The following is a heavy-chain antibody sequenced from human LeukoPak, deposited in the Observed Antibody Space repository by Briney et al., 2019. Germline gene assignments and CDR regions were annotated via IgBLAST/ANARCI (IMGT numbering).Heavy chain of an antibody. CDR3: ARDGMITFGGVIVIPLYNWFDP. V-gene: IGHV1-46*01. D-gene: IGHD3-16*02. Sequence: ASVKVSCQASRYTFTSYYMHWVRQPPGQELEWMGIINHSGGSTSYAQKFQGRVTMTRDTSTSTVYMELSSLRSEDTAVYYCARDGMITFGGVIVIPLYNWFDPWGQGTLVTVSS. CDR1: RYTFTSYY. CDR2: INHSGGST. J-gene: IGHJ5*02.